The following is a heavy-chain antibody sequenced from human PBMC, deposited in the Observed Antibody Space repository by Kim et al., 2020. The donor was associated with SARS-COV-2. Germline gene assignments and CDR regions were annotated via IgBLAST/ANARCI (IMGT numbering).Heavy chain of an antibody. CDR3: GRLRRGDTSPFDY. D-gene: IGHD3-22*01. J-gene: IGHJ4*02. V-gene: IGHV5-51*01. Sequence: GESLKISCKASGYSFTNSWIGWVRQMPGKGLEWMGIIYPGDSDTIYSPSFQGQVTISADKSINTAYLLWSNLKASDTAMYYCGRLRRGDTSPFDYWGQGTLVTVSS. CDR1: GYSFTNSW. CDR2: IYPGDSDT.